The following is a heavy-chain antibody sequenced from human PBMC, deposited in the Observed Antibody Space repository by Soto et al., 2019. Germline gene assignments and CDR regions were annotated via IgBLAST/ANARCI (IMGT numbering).Heavy chain of an antibody. CDR3: ARYVRREHQLPRSYWFDP. CDR2: IYHSGST. J-gene: IGHJ5*02. Sequence: SETQRLTYAVSSFYLRITSLLSWVRPPPGKGLEWIGEIYHSGSTNYNPSLKSRVTISVDKSKNQFSLKLSSVTAADTAVYYCARYVRREHQLPRSYWFDPWGQGTLVTVS. V-gene: IGHV4-4*02. CDR1: SFYLRITSL. D-gene: IGHD2-2*01.